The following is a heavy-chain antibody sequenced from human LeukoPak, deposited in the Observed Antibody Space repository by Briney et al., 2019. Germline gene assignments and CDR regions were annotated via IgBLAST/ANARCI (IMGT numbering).Heavy chain of an antibody. J-gene: IGHJ5*02. CDR3: ARDRAPRRAARCGFGWFDP. D-gene: IGHD6-6*01. CDR1: GFTFSSYA. V-gene: IGHV3-64*01. CDR2: ISSNGGST. Sequence: GGSLRLSCAASGFTFSSYAMHWVRQAPGKGLEYVSAISSNGGSTYYANSVKGRFTISRDNSKNTLYLQMGSLRAEDMAVYYCARDRAPRRAARCGFGWFDPWGQGTLVTVSS.